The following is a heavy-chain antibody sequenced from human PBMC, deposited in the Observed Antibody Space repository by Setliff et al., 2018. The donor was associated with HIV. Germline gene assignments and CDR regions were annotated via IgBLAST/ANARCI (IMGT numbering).Heavy chain of an antibody. CDR2: IHYGGFF. CDR1: GGSFRSSRYY. J-gene: IGHJ4*02. CDR3: ARPALGIGGGSRFDN. V-gene: IGHV4-39*01. Sequence: SKTLSLTCTVSGGSFRSSRYYWGWIRQPPGKGLEWIGNIHYGGFFWYSPSLKSRVTISVDTSKNQFSLKLSSVTAADTAVYYCARPALGIGGGSRFDNWGQGTRVTVSS. D-gene: IGHD3-10*01.